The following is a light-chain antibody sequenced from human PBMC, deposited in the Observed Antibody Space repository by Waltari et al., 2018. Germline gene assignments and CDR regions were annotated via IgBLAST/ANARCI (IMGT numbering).Light chain of an antibody. Sequence: DIHMTQSPSSLSASIGDRVSITCRASQSISTYLNWYQHKPGTASRLLISAASNLQSGVPSRFSGSGSGTDFTLTINSLQPEDLATYFCQQGYNTPHTFGQGTKLAIK. CDR3: QQGYNTPHT. CDR1: QSISTY. V-gene: IGKV1-39*01. J-gene: IGKJ2*01. CDR2: AAS.